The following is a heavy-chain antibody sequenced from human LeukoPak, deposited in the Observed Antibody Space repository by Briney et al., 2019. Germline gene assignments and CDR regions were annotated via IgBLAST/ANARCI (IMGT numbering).Heavy chain of an antibody. Sequence: SETLSLTCAVSGYSISSSYYWGWIRRPPGKGLEWIGTISHSGTTFYNSSLQTRVTISLDTSRNHFSLNLTSTTAADTAVYYCATFFGVIDDPFDYWGQGTLVTVSS. J-gene: IGHJ4*02. CDR3: ATFFGVIDDPFDY. CDR2: ISHSGTT. D-gene: IGHD3-3*01. V-gene: IGHV4-38-2*01. CDR1: GYSISSSYY.